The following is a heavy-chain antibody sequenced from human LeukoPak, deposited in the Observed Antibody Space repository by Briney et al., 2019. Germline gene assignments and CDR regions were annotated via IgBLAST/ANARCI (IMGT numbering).Heavy chain of an antibody. CDR2: ISGYNGNT. J-gene: IGHJ5*02. V-gene: IGHV1-18*04. CDR3: ARDSLYYGSGSYLGFDP. Sequence: GESLKISCKGSGYSFASYWISWVRQAPGQGLEWMGWISGYNGNTNYAEKLQGRVTMATDTSTSTVYMELRSLRSDDTAVYYCARDSLYYGSGSYLGFDPWGQGTLVTVSS. D-gene: IGHD3-10*01. CDR1: GYSFASYW.